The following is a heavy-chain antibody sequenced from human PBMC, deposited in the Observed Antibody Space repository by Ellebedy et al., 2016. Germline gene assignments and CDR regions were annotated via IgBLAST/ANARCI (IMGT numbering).Heavy chain of an antibody. J-gene: IGHJ4*02. Sequence: GESLKISCAASGFTFSSYSMNWVRQAPGKGLEWVATIVFSGTATYYSDSLKGRFIVSRDNAKNSLFLQMNSLRVEDTAVYYCARDGSEWSRDYWGQGTLVTVSS. CDR3: ARDGSEWSRDY. CDR2: IVFSGTAT. D-gene: IGHD3-3*01. CDR1: GFTFSSYS. V-gene: IGHV3-21*01.